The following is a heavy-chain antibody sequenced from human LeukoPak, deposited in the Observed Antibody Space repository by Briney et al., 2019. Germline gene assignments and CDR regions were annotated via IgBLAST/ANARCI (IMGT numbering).Heavy chain of an antibody. J-gene: IGHJ6*03. CDR3: ARGKWGGAHYYMDV. CDR1: GYTFTNYD. Sequence: ASVKVSCKTSGYTFTNYDINWVRQATGQGLEWMGWMNPNSGNTGYAQKFQGRVTITRNTSISTAYMELSSLRSEDTAVYYCARGKWGGAHYYMDVWGKGTAVTVSS. V-gene: IGHV1-8*01. D-gene: IGHD3-10*01. CDR2: MNPNSGNT.